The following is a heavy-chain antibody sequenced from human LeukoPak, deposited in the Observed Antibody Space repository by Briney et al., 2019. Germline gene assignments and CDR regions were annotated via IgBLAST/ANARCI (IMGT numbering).Heavy chain of an antibody. CDR1: GYSFTSYW. V-gene: IGHV5-51*01. Sequence: GESLKISCKGSGYSFTSYWIGWVRQMPGKGLEWVGIIYPGDSDTRYSPSFQGQVTISADKSISTAYLQWSSLKASDTAMYYCARSCPYRYDAFDIWGQGTMVTVSS. CDR3: ARSCPYRYDAFDI. D-gene: IGHD3-16*02. J-gene: IGHJ3*02. CDR2: IYPGDSDT.